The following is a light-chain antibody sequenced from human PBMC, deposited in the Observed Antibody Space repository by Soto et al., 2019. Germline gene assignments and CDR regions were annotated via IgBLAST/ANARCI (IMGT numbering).Light chain of an antibody. CDR1: SSDVGGYDY. CDR2: EVN. J-gene: IGLJ3*02. CDR3: SSYTSISSWV. Sequence: QSALTQPASVSGSPGQSITISCTGSSSDVGGYDYVSWYQQHPGKAPKLMIYEVNNRPSGVSNRCSGSKSGNTASLTISGLQAEDDADYYCSSYTSISSWVFGGGTKLTVL. V-gene: IGLV2-14*01.